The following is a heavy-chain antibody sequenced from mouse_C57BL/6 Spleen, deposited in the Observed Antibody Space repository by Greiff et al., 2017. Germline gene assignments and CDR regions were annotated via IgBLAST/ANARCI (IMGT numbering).Heavy chain of an antibody. CDR2: IDPSDSYT. J-gene: IGHJ3*01. Sequence: VQLQQPGAELVRPGTSVKLSCKASGYTFTSYWMHWVKQRPGQGLEWIGVIDPSDSYTNYNQKFKGKATLTVDTSSSTAYMQLSSLTSEVSAVYYCARGDLLGFAYWGQGTLVTVSA. CDR1: GYTFTSYW. V-gene: IGHV1-59*01. D-gene: IGHD2-1*01. CDR3: ARGDLLGFAY.